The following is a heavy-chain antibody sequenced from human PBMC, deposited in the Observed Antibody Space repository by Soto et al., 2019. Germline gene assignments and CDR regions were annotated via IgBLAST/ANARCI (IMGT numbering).Heavy chain of an antibody. CDR3: ARSGGGEDY. CDR1: GGSISSSHW. D-gene: IGHD3-16*01. CDR2: IYHSGST. V-gene: IGHV4-4*02. J-gene: IGHJ4*02. Sequence: QVQLQESGPGLVKPSGTLSLSCAVSGGSISSSHWWTWVRQPPGKGLEWIGEIYHSGSTNYNPSPKSRVTISVDTSKNQFSLNLSLVAAADTAGYFCARSGGGEDYWGQGILVTVSS.